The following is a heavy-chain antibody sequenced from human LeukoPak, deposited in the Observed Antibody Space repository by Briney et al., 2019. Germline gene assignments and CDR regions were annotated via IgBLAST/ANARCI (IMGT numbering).Heavy chain of an antibody. CDR1: GASISSSNW. D-gene: IGHD1-14*01. CDR2: IYHTGSA. V-gene: IGHV4-4*02. J-gene: IGHJ4*02. Sequence: SETLSLTCAVSGASISSSNWWSWVRPPPGKGLEWIGEIYHTGSANYSPSLKSRVTISADKSKNQFSLQLSSVTAADTAVYYCAITHFNRRFDYWGQGTLVTVSS. CDR3: AITHFNRRFDY.